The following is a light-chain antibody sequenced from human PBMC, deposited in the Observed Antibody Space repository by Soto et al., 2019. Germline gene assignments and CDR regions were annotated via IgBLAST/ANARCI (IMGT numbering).Light chain of an antibody. CDR3: QQYNSYPKT. CDR1: QDISNY. Sequence: DSVITQSPSSLYASVGDRVTITCQASQDISNYLNWYQQKPGKAPKLLIYDASNLETGVPSRFSGSGSGTEFTLTISSLQPDDFATYYCQQYNSYPKTFGQETKVDIK. CDR2: DAS. J-gene: IGKJ1*01. V-gene: IGKV1-33*01.